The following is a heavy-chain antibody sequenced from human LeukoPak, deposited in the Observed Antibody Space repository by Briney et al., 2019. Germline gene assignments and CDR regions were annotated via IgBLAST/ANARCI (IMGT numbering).Heavy chain of an antibody. CDR2: INPNSGAT. Sequence: ASVQVSCKASGYTFIGYYLHWVRQPPGQGLEWMGWINPNSGATNYAQKFQGRVTMTRDTSISTAHMELSRLRSDDTAMYYCAPSDVNYFDYWGQGTLVTVSS. CDR1: GYTFIGYY. V-gene: IGHV1-2*02. J-gene: IGHJ4*02. D-gene: IGHD2-21*02. CDR3: APSDVNYFDY.